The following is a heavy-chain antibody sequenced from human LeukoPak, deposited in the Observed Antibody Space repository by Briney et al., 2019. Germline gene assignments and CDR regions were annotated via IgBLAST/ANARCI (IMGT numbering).Heavy chain of an antibody. Sequence: GAPVKVSCKTSGYSFTTYGISWVRQAPGQGLEWMGIINPSGGSTSYAQKFQGRVTMTRDTSTSTVYMELSSLRSEDTAVYYCARDRKAWWELLSYYYYGMDVWGQGTTVTVSS. D-gene: IGHD1-26*01. J-gene: IGHJ6*02. CDR2: INPSGGST. V-gene: IGHV1-46*01. CDR3: ARDRKAWWELLSYYYYGMDV. CDR1: GYSFTTYG.